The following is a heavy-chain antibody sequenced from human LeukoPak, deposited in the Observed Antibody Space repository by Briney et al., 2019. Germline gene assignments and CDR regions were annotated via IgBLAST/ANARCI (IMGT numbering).Heavy chain of an antibody. V-gene: IGHV5-51*01. CDR1: GYSFSIYW. CDR3: ARQDPAGEYYFDH. CDR2: IYPGDSDT. Sequence: GESLKISCKGSGYSFSIYWIGWVRQMPGKGLEWMGIIYPGDSDTRYSPSFQGQVTISADKSLSTAYLQWSSLKASDTAMYYCARQDPAGEYYFDHWGQGTLVTVSS. J-gene: IGHJ4*02. D-gene: IGHD3-10*01.